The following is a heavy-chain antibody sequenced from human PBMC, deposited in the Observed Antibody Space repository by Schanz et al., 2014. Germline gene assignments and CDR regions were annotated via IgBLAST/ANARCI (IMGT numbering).Heavy chain of an antibody. CDR1: GFIFNDYY. CDR3: VSGYTSGF. V-gene: IGHV3-7*01. Sequence: VQLVESGGGLVKPGGSLRLSCAASGFIFNDYYMNWIRQAPGKGLESVASINNDGSQKFYVDSVKGRFAVSRDNPKNSLYLQMNSLRVEDTAVYYCVSGYTSGFWGLGTLVTVSS. J-gene: IGHJ4*02. D-gene: IGHD6-25*01. CDR2: INNDGSQK.